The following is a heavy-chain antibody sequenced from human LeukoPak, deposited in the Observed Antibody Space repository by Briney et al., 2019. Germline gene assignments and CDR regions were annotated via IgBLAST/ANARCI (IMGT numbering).Heavy chain of an antibody. J-gene: IGHJ5*02. CDR1: GFTFSSYA. CDR2: ISSNGGST. D-gene: IGHD4-17*01. CDR3: ARDRHYGDYPPENWFDP. Sequence: TGGSLRLSRAASGFTFSSYAMHWVRQAPGKGLEYVSAISSNGGSTYYANSVKGRFTISRDNSKNTLYLQMGSLRAEDMAVYYCARDRHYGDYPPENWFDPWGQGTLVTVSS. V-gene: IGHV3-64*01.